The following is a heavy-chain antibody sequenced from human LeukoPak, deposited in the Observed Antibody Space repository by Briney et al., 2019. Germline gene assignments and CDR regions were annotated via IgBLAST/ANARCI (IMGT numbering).Heavy chain of an antibody. CDR1: GFTFDDYT. CDR3: AKEYSIYDPGFDY. Sequence: GGSLRLSCAASGFTFDDYTMHWVRQAPGKGLEWVSLISWDGGSTSYADSVKGRFTISRDNSKNSLYLQMNSLRTEDTALYYCAKEYSIYDPGFDYWGQGTLVTVSS. J-gene: IGHJ4*02. D-gene: IGHD5/OR15-5a*01. V-gene: IGHV3-43*01. CDR2: ISWDGGST.